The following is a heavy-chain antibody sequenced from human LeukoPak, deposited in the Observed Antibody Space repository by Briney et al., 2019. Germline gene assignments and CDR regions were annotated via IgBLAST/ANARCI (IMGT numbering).Heavy chain of an antibody. CDR2: IKSKTDGGTT. V-gene: IGHV3-15*01. D-gene: IGHD3-22*01. CDR3: TTDSSGYYYYYYGMDV. CDR1: GFTFSNAW. J-gene: IGHJ6*02. Sequence: GGSLRLSRAASGFTFSNAWMSWVRQAPGKGLEWVGRIKSKTDGGTTDYAAPVKGRFTISRDDSKNTLYLQMNSLKTEDTVVYYCTTDSSGYYYYYYGMDVWGQGTTVTVSS.